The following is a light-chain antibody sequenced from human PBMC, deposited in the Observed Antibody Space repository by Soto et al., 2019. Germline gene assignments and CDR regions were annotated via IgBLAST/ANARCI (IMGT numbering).Light chain of an antibody. CDR2: DAS. CDR1: QSVTTY. V-gene: IGKV3-11*01. Sequence: EIVLTQSPATLSLSPGERATLSCRTSQSVTTYLAWYQQKPGQAPRLLIYDASNRATGIPARFSGSGSGTDFTLTISSLAPEALAVYYCHQGANWPLTFGGGTKVEIK. J-gene: IGKJ4*01. CDR3: HQGANWPLT.